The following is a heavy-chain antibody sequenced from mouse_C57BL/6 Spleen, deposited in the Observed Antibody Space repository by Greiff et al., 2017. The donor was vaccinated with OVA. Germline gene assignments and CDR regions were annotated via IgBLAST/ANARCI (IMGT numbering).Heavy chain of an antibody. Sequence: VQLQQSGPELVKPGASVKISCKASGYAFSSSWMNWVKQRPGKGLEWIGRIYPGDGDTNYNGKLKGKATLTADKSSSTAYMQLSSLTSEDSAVYFCARGEIYYGNYEFAYWGQGTLVTVSA. J-gene: IGHJ3*01. V-gene: IGHV1-82*01. D-gene: IGHD2-1*01. CDR3: ARGEIYYGNYEFAY. CDR1: GYAFSSSW. CDR2: IYPGDGDT.